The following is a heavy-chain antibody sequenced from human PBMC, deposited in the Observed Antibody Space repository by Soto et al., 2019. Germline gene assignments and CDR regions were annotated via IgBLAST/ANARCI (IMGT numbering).Heavy chain of an antibody. CDR3: ARDGQYYGSGKDGMDV. CDR1: GYTFTGYY. CDR2: INPNSGGT. Sequence: ASVKVSCKASGYTFTGYYMHWVRQAPGQGLEWMGWINPNSGGTNYAQKFQGRVTMTRDTSISTAYMELSRLRSDDTAVYYCARDGQYYGSGKDGMDVWGQGTTVTVS. J-gene: IGHJ6*02. D-gene: IGHD3-10*01. V-gene: IGHV1-2*02.